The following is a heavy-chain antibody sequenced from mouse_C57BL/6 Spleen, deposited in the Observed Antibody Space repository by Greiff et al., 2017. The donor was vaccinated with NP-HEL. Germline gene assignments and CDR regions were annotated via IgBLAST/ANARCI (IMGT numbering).Heavy chain of an antibody. V-gene: IGHV1-19*01. J-gene: IGHJ2*01. Sequence: VQLQQSGPVLVKPGASVKMSCKASGYTFTDYYMNWVKQSHGKSLEWIGVINPYNGGTSYNQKFKGKATLTVDKSSSTAYMELNSLTSEDSAVYYCARAGTTAVYYFDYWGQGTTLTVSS. CDR1: GYTFTDYY. CDR3: ARAGTTAVYYFDY. D-gene: IGHD1-2*01. CDR2: INPYNGGT.